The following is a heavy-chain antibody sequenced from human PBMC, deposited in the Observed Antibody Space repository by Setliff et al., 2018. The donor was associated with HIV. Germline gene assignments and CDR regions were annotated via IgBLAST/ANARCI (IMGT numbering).Heavy chain of an antibody. CDR2: IYYSGST. J-gene: IGHJ6*02. D-gene: IGHD2-15*01. CDR1: GFTLTSYS. CDR3: ARDEGVVAATETYYYNGLDV. V-gene: IGHV4-31*02. Sequence: LRLSCAASGFTLTSYSMTWVRQHPGKGLEWIGYIYYSGSTYYNPSLKSRITISVDTSKNQFSLTLNSVTAADTAVYYCARDEGVVAATETYYYNGLDVWGQGTTVTVSS.